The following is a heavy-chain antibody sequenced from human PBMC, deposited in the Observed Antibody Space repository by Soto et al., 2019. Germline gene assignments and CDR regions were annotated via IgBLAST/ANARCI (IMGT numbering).Heavy chain of an antibody. V-gene: IGHV3-30-3*01. CDR2: ISYDGSNK. D-gene: IGHD1-26*01. CDR3: ASEWEPTPAYYYYYGMDV. J-gene: IGHJ6*02. Sequence: PGGSLRLSCAASGFTFSSYAMHWVRQAPGKGLEWVAVISYDGSNKYYADSVKGRFTISRDNSKNTLYLQMNSLRAEDTAVYYCASEWEPTPAYYYYYGMDVWGQGTTVTVSS. CDR1: GFTFSSYA.